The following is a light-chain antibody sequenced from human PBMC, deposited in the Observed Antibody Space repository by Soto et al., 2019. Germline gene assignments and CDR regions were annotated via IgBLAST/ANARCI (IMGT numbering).Light chain of an antibody. V-gene: IGKV2-24*01. CDR2: KIS. J-gene: IGKJ1*01. Sequence: DIVMTQTPLSSAVTLGQPASISCRSSQSLVHSDGNTYLSWLQQRPGQPPRLLLYKISNRFSGVPDRFSGSGAGTDFKLKISRVEVEDVGVYYCMQATQHPWSFGQGTKVEIK. CDR3: MQATQHPWS. CDR1: QSLVHSDGNTY.